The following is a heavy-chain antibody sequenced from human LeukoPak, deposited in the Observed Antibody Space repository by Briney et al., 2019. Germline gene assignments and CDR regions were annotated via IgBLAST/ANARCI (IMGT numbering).Heavy chain of an antibody. J-gene: IGHJ6*03. D-gene: IGHD3-22*01. CDR1: GFTFSTYS. V-gene: IGHV3-48*01. CDR2: ISSSSGTI. CDR3: SRDGNYYDSDYYYYMDV. Sequence: GGSLRLSCAASGFTFSTYSMNWVRQAPGKGLEWVSYISSSSGTIYYADSVKGRFTISRDNAKNSLYLQMNSLKAEDTAVYYCSRDGNYYDSDYYYYMDVWGKGTTVTISS.